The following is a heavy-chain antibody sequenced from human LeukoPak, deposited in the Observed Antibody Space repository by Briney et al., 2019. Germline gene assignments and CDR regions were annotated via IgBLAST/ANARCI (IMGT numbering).Heavy chain of an antibody. CDR3: AKEEFTY. CDR2: ISYDGSNK. J-gene: IGHJ4*02. D-gene: IGHD3-10*01. Sequence: PGGSLRLSCAASGFTFSSYGMRWVRQAPGKGLEWVAVISYDGSNKYYADSVKGRFTISRDNSKNTLYLQMNSLRAEDTAVYYCAKEEFTYWGQGTLVTVSS. CDR1: GFTFSSYG. V-gene: IGHV3-30*18.